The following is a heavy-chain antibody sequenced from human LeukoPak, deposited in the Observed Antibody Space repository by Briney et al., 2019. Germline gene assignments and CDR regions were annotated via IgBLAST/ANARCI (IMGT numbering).Heavy chain of an antibody. CDR3: VSQKDTGMVDFDY. V-gene: IGHV4-59*08. CDR2: IYYSGIT. D-gene: IGHD5-18*01. J-gene: IGHJ4*02. Sequence: SETLSLTCTVSGGSISSYYWSWIRQPPGKGLEWIGYIYYSGITNYNPSLKSRVTISVDTSKNQFSLKLSSVTAADTAVYYCVSQKDTGMVDFDYWGQGTLVTVSS. CDR1: GGSISSYY.